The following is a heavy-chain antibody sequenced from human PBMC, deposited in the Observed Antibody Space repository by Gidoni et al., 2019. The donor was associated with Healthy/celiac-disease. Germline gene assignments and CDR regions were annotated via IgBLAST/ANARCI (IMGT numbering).Heavy chain of an antibody. Sequence: EVQLVESGGGLVQPGRSLRLSCAASGFTFDAYAMHWVRQAPGKGLEWVSGISWNSGSIGYADSGKGRFTISRDNAKNSLYLQMNSLRAEDTALYYCAKDKGGWSLLFDYWGQGTLVTVSS. J-gene: IGHJ4*02. CDR3: AKDKGGWSLLFDY. D-gene: IGHD6-19*01. CDR1: GFTFDAYA. V-gene: IGHV3-9*01. CDR2: ISWNSGSI.